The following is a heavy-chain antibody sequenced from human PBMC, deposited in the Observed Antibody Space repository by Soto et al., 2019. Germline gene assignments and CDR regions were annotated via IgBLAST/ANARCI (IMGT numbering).Heavy chain of an antibody. D-gene: IGHD1-26*01. J-gene: IGHJ6*02. CDR2: IIDSGGST. CDR3: GKGRSYYSYYGGDV. Sequence: GGSLRLSCAASGFTFDDYAMHWVRQAPGKGLEWVSDIIDSGGSTYYADAVKGRFTISRDNSKSTLYLQMNSLRAEDTAVYYCGKGRSYYSYYGGDVWGQGTTVTVSS. V-gene: IGHV3-23*01. CDR1: GFTFDDYA.